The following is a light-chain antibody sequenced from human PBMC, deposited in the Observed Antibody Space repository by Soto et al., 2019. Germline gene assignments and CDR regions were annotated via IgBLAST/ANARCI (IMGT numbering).Light chain of an antibody. CDR3: QQYNNWPPRT. V-gene: IGKV3-15*01. Sequence: EIVMTQSPATLSVSPGERATLSCRASQSVSSTLAWYQHKPGQAPRLLIYGTSTRATRIPARFSGSGSGTEFTLTISSLQSEDFAVYYCQQYNNWPPRTFGGGTKVEIK. CDR1: QSVSST. CDR2: GTS. J-gene: IGKJ4*01.